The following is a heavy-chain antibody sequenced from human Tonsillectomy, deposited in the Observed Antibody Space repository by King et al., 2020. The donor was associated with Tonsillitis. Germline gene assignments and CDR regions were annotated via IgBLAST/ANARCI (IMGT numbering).Heavy chain of an antibody. CDR3: ARGSSSAEADAFHI. V-gene: IGHV3-33*01. CDR2: IWYDGSNK. D-gene: IGHD6-6*01. Sequence: QLVQSGGGVVQPGRSLRLSCAASGFTFSIYGMHWVRQAPGKGLEWVAVIWYDGSNKYYVDSMKGRFTISRDNSKNTLYLQMNSLRAEDTAVYYCARGSSSAEADAFHIWGQGTLVTVSS. J-gene: IGHJ3*02. CDR1: GFTFSIYG.